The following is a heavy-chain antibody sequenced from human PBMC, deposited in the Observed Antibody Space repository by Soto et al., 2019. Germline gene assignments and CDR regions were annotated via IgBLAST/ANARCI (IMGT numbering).Heavy chain of an antibody. D-gene: IGHD6-13*01. V-gene: IGHV3-23*01. J-gene: IGHJ1*01. CDR3: ARDQAASGTISRYFQD. CDR1: GFTFSSYA. CDR2: ISGGGSTT. Sequence: GGSLRLSCEASGFTFSSYAMSWVRQAPGKGLEWVSGISGGGSTTYYADSVKGRFTISRDNSKNTLYLQVNSLRAEDTAVYYCARDQAASGTISRYFQDWGQGTLVTVSS.